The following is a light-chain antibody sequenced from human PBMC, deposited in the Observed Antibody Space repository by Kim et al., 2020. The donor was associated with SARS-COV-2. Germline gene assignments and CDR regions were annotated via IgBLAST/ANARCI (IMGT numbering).Light chain of an antibody. CDR2: EVS. V-gene: IGLV2-23*02. CDR1: SSDVGSYNL. J-gene: IGLJ1*01. CDR3: CSYAGSSTSYV. Sequence: QSALTQPASVSGSPGQSITISCTGTSSDVGSYNLVSWYQQHPGKAPKLMIYEVSKRPSGVPNRFSGSKSGNTASLTISGLQAEDEADYYCCSYAGSSTSYVFGTGTKVTVL.